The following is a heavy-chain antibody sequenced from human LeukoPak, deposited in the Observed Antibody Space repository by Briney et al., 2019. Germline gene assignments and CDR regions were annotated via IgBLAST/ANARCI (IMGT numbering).Heavy chain of an antibody. CDR2: IIPIFGTA. J-gene: IGHJ4*02. D-gene: IGHD6-13*01. CDR3: ARERPPGDSSNWFLEGYFDI. V-gene: IGHV1-69*05. Sequence: SVKVSCKASGGTFSSYAITWVRQAPGQGLEWMGRIIPIFGTANYAQKFQGRVTITTDKSTSTAYMELSTLRSDDTAVYYCARERPPGDSSNWFLEGYFDIWGQGTLVTVSS. CDR1: GGTFSSYA.